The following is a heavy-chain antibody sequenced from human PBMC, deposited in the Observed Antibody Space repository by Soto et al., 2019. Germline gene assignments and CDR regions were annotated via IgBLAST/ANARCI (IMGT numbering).Heavy chain of an antibody. J-gene: IGHJ4*02. CDR2: IYHSGST. D-gene: IGHD5-12*01. CDR3: AAGGGLPRYY. CDR1: GGSISCGGYS. Sequence: QLQLQESGSGPVKPSQTLSLTCAVSGGSISCGGYSWSWIRQPPGKGLEWIGYIYHSGSTYYNPSLKSRVTISVDRSKNQFSLKLSSVTAADTAVYYCAAGGGLPRYYWGQGTLVTVSS. V-gene: IGHV4-30-2*01.